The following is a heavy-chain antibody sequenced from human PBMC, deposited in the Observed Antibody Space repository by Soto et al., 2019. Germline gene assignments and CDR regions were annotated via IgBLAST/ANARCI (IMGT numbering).Heavy chain of an antibody. Sequence: PGGSLRLSCAASGFTFSNYAMHWVRQAPGKGLEWVALTSYDGNNEYYTDSVKGRFTISRDNSKNTLFLQMNSPRPEDTAVYYCARGLRNYYDRSGLHYWGQGTLVTVSS. CDR2: TSYDGNNE. J-gene: IGHJ4*02. CDR1: GFTFSNYA. V-gene: IGHV3-30*03. D-gene: IGHD3-22*01. CDR3: ARGLRNYYDRSGLHY.